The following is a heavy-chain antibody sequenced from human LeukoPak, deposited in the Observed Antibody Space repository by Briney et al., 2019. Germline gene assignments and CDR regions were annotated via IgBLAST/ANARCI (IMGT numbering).Heavy chain of an antibody. Sequence: PSETLSLTCTVSGGSISSSSYYWGWIRQPPGKGLEWIGSIYYSGSTYYNPSLKSRVTISVDTSRNQFSLKLSSVTAADTAVYYCARDKGAGEVPAASYFDYWGQGTLVTVSS. V-gene: IGHV4-39*07. CDR3: ARDKGAGEVPAASYFDY. D-gene: IGHD2-2*01. J-gene: IGHJ4*02. CDR2: IYYSGST. CDR1: GGSISSSSYY.